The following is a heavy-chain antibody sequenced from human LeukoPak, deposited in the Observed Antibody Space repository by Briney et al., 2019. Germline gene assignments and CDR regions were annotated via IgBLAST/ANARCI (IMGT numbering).Heavy chain of an antibody. V-gene: IGHV3-23*01. Sequence: GGSLRLSCAASGFTFSSYAMSWVRQAPGKGLEWVSAISGSGGSTYYADSVKGRFTISRDNSKNTLYLQMNSLRAEDTAVYYCAKVYVDGPDTYYYYGMDVWGQGTTVTVSS. CDR2: ISGSGGST. D-gene: IGHD2-8*01. CDR1: GFTFSSYA. CDR3: AKVYVDGPDTYYYYGMDV. J-gene: IGHJ6*02.